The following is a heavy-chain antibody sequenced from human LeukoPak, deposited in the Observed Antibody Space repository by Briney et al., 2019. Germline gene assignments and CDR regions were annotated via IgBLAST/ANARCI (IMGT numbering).Heavy chain of an antibody. J-gene: IGHJ4*02. V-gene: IGHV4-4*07. CDR3: ARVSLYNGYDYLDY. CDR2: VYSSGST. Sequence: PSETLSLTCTVSGGSVSGSFWSWIRQPAGKGLEWIGRVYSSGSTSFNPSLKTRLTMSVDTSQYQFSLKLSSVTAADTAVYFCARVSLYNGYDYLDYWGQGTLVIVS. D-gene: IGHD5-12*01. CDR1: GGSVSGSF.